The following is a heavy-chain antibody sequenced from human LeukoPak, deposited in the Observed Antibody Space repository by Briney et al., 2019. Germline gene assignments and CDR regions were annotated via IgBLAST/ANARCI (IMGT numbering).Heavy chain of an antibody. CDR1: GGTFSSYA. CDR3: ARDRGYDSSGYYLGVFDY. D-gene: IGHD3-22*01. V-gene: IGHV1-69*04. Sequence: GASVKVSCKASGGTFSSYAISWVRQAPGQGLEWMGRIVPILGIANYAQKFQGRVTITADKSTSTAYMELSSLRSEDTAVYYCARDRGYDSSGYYLGVFDYWGQGTLVTVSS. CDR2: IVPILGIA. J-gene: IGHJ4*02.